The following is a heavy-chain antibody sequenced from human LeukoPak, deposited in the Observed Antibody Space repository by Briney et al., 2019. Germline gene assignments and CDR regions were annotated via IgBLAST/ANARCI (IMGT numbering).Heavy chain of an antibody. CDR1: GFTFSSYS. J-gene: IGHJ4*02. D-gene: IGHD2-2*01. V-gene: IGHV3-21*01. Sequence: PGGSLRLSCAASGFTFSSYSMNWVRQAPGKGLEWVSSISSSSSYIYYADSVKGRFTISRDNAKNSLYLQMNSLRAEDMAVYYCARDGEMGYQLLTAYYFDYWGQGTLVTVSS. CDR3: ARDGEMGYQLLTAYYFDY. CDR2: ISSSSSYI.